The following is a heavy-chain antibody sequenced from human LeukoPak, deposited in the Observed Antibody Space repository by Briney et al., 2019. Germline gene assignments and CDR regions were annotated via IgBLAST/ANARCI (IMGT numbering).Heavy chain of an antibody. D-gene: IGHD3-10*01. CDR2: IRSKANSYAT. V-gene: IGHV3-73*01. J-gene: IGHJ4*02. Sequence: GGSLRLSCAASGFTFSGSAMHWVRQASGKGLGWVGRIRSKANSYATAYAASVKGRFTISRDDSKNTAYLQMNSLKTEDTAVYYCTSLMVRGVRVFDYWGQGTLVTVSS. CDR3: TSLMVRGVRVFDY. CDR1: GFTFSGSA.